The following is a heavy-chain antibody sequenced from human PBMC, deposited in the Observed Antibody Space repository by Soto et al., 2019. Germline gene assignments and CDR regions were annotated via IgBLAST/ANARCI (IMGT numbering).Heavy chain of an antibody. Sequence: ASVKISCKASGYTFTGYYMHWVRQAPGQGLEWMGWINPNSGGTNYAQKFQGRVTMTRDTSISTAYMELSRLRSDDTAVYYCARILYYYDSSGPFDYWGQGTLVTVSS. D-gene: IGHD3-22*01. CDR2: INPNSGGT. V-gene: IGHV1-2*02. CDR3: ARILYYYDSSGPFDY. J-gene: IGHJ4*02. CDR1: GYTFTGYY.